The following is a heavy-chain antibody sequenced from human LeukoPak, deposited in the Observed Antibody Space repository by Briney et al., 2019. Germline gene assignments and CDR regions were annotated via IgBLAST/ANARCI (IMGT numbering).Heavy chain of an antibody. Sequence: SETLSLTCTVSGGSISSYYWSWIRQPPGKGLEWIEYIYYSGSTNYNPSLKSRVTISVDTSKNQFSLKLSSVTAADTAVYYCARAYVSDAFDIWGQGTMVTVSS. CDR1: GGSISSYY. J-gene: IGHJ3*02. D-gene: IGHD3-10*02. V-gene: IGHV4-59*01. CDR2: IYYSGST. CDR3: ARAYVSDAFDI.